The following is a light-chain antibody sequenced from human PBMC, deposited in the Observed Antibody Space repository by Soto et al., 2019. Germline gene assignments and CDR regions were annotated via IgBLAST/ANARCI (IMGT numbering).Light chain of an antibody. V-gene: IGLV1-51*02. Sequence: QSVLTQPPSVSAAPGQMVTISCSGSSSNIGKNYVSWFQQLPGTAPKLLIYENNKRPSGIPDRFSGSKSGTSATLGISGLQTGDEADYYCGTWDSSLRAYVFGTGTKVTVL. CDR2: ENN. CDR1: SSNIGKNY. CDR3: GTWDSSLRAYV. J-gene: IGLJ1*01.